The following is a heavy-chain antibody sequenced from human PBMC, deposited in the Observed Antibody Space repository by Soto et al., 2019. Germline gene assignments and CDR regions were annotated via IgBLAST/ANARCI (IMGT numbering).Heavy chain of an antibody. CDR1: GDSVSINGAA. V-gene: IGHV6-1*01. D-gene: IGHD4-17*01. Sequence: PSPTVSLTCAISGDSVSINGAAWNWIRQSPSRGLEWLGRTYYRSKWYNDYAVSVKSRININPDTSKSQFSLQLNSVTPEDTAVYYCARDKHDYFNRGIGFDTWGQGILVTVSS. J-gene: IGHJ5*02. CDR2: TYYRSKWYN. CDR3: ARDKHDYFNRGIGFDT.